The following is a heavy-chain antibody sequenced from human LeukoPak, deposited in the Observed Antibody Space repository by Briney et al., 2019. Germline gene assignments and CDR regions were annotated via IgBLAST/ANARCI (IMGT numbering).Heavy chain of an antibody. CDR3: ASRTIGYTCDY. Sequence: GASVRVSCKASGYTFTSYDINWVRQATGQGLEWMGWMNPNSGNTGYAQKFQGRVTMTRNTSISTVYMEMSSLRSEDTAVYYCASRTIGYTCDYWGQGTLVTVSS. CDR1: GYTFTSYD. CDR2: MNPNSGNT. V-gene: IGHV1-8*01. J-gene: IGHJ4*02. D-gene: IGHD2-2*02.